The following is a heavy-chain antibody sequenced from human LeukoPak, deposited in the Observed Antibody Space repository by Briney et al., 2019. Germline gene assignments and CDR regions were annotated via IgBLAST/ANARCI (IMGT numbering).Heavy chain of an antibody. CDR1: GYSFTSYW. V-gene: IGHV5-10-1*01. CDR2: IDPSDSYT. Sequence: GESLKISCKGSGYSFTSYWISWVRQMPGKGPEWMGRIDPSDSYTNYSPSFQGHVTISADKSISTAYLQWSSLKASDTAMYYCARTYSSSWYWFDPWGQGTLVTVSS. D-gene: IGHD6-13*01. CDR3: ARTYSSSWYWFDP. J-gene: IGHJ5*02.